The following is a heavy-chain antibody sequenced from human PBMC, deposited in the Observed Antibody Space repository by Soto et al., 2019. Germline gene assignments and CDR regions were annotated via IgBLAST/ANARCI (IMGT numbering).Heavy chain of an antibody. D-gene: IGHD3-3*02. V-gene: IGHV4-39*01. CDR1: GVSLSSSSYY. CDR3: ASPKIAFYNWFDP. J-gene: IGHJ5*02. CDR2: IYYSGST. Sequence: PPETLSHTCAVSGVSLSSSSYYGAWLRQPPGKGLEWIGSIYYSGSTYYNPSLKSRVTISVDTSKNQFSLKPSSVTAADTAVYYCASPKIAFYNWFDPWGQGTLVTVS.